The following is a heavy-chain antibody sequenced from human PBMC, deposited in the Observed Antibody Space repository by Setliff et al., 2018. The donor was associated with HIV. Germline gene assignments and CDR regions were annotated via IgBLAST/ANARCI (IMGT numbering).Heavy chain of an antibody. D-gene: IGHD1-1*01. CDR2: IDHSGST. V-gene: IGHV4-34*01. Sequence: SETLSLTCAGYDVTFSGHYWTWIRQPPGKGLEWVGEIDHSGSTNYNPSLKSRVIMSIDTSKNQFSQKLTSVTAAETAVYYCARVIGWNDAGDCWGQGTLVTVSS. J-gene: IGHJ4*02. CDR3: ARVIGWNDAGDC. CDR1: DVTFSGHY.